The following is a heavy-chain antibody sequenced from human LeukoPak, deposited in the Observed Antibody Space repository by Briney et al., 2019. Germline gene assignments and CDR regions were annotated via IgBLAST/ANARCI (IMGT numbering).Heavy chain of an antibody. D-gene: IGHD1-26*01. CDR3: ARGSEWWELPTPFDY. J-gene: IGHJ4*02. CDR2: ISSSSSYI. V-gene: IGHV3-21*01. CDR1: GFTFSSYS. Sequence: PGGSLRLSCAASGFTFSSYSMNWVRQAPGKGLEWVSSISSSSSYIYYADSVKGRFTISRDNAKNSLYLQMNSLRAEDTAVYYCARGSEWWELPTPFDYWGQGTLVTVSS.